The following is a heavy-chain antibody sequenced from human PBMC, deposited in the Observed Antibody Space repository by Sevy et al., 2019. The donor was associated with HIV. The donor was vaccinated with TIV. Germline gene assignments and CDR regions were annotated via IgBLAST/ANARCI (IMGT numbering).Heavy chain of an antibody. D-gene: IGHD6-13*01. V-gene: IGHV4-4*02. CDR3: ASSTGGGGVVWGMYSSSWYGRGPNWFDP. Sequence: SETLSLTCAVSGGSISSSNWWSWVRQPPGKGLEWIGEIYHSGSTNYNPSLKSRVTISVDKSKNQFSLKVSSVTAADTAVYYCASSTGGGGVVWGMYSSSWYGRGPNWFDPWGQGTLVTVSS. CDR2: IYHSGST. CDR1: GGSISSSNW. J-gene: IGHJ5*02.